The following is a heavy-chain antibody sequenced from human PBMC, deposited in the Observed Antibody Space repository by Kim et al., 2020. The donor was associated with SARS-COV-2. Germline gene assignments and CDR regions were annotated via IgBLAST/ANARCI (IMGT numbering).Heavy chain of an antibody. V-gene: IGHV3-7*05. CDR1: GISFSSYW. CDR2: IKQDGSVK. J-gene: IGHJ1*01. CDR3: AGGVGWRIEH. D-gene: IGHD6-19*01. Sequence: GGSLRLSCAASGISFSSYWMNWIRQAPGKGLEWVTNIKQDGSVKNYVESAKGRITVSRDNVQSSAYLQMDSLRVEDTAIYYCAGGVGWRIEHWGQGTRVTVSS.